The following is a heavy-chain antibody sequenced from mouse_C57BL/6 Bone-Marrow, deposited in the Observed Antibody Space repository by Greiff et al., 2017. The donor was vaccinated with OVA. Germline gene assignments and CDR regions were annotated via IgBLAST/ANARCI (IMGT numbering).Heavy chain of an antibody. CDR2: INPYNGGT. Sequence: VQLQQSGPVLVKPGASVKMSCKASGYTFTDYYMNWVKQSHGKSLEWIGVINPYNGGTSYNQKFKGKATLTVDKSSSTAYMELTSLTSEDSAVYYCAGLLRWFAYWGQGTLVTVSA. V-gene: IGHV1-19*01. D-gene: IGHD2-3*01. J-gene: IGHJ3*01. CDR1: GYTFTDYY. CDR3: AGLLRWFAY.